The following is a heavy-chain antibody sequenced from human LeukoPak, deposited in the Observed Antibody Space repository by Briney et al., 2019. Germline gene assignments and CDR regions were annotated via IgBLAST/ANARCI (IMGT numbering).Heavy chain of an antibody. J-gene: IGHJ5*02. CDR2: VFHVGTT. D-gene: IGHD3-10*01. V-gene: IGHV4-38-2*02. CDR1: GGSISSGYY. CDR3: ARHAKLWFGDWFDP. Sequence: PSETLSLTCTVSGGSISSGYYWGWIRQPPGKGLEWIGVFHVGTTDYNPSLKSRVTISVDTSKNQFSLKLSSVTAADTAVYYCARHAKLWFGDWFDPWGQGTLVTVSS.